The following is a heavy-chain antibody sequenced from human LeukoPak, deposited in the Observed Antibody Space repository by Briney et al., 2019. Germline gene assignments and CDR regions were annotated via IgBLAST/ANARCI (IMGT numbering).Heavy chain of an antibody. Sequence: SETLSLTCAVYGGSFSGYYWSWIRQPPGKGLEWIGEINHSGSTNYNPSLKSRVTISVDTSKNQFSLKLSSVTAADTAVYYCARVDTAMVTSYGMDVWGQGTTVTVSS. CDR2: INHSGST. CDR1: GGSFSGYY. D-gene: IGHD5-18*01. V-gene: IGHV4-34*01. CDR3: ARVDTAMVTSYGMDV. J-gene: IGHJ6*02.